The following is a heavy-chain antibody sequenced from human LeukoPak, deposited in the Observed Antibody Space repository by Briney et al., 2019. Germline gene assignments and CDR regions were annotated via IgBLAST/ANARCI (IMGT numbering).Heavy chain of an antibody. CDR1: GFTFSNYW. CDR2: IKQDGSEK. CDR3: ARSLPYGTTWYGRSDF. J-gene: IGHJ4*02. D-gene: IGHD6-13*01. V-gene: IGHV3-7*03. Sequence: GGSLRLSCAASGFTFSNYWMSWVRQAPGKGLEWVAKIKQDGSEKYYVDSVKGRFSISRDNAKNSLYLQMNSLRAEDTAIYYCARSLPYGTTWYGRSDFWGQGTLVTVSS.